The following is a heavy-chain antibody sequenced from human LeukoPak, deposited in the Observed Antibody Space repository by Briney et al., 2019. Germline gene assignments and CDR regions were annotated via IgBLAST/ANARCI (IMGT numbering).Heavy chain of an antibody. CDR3: AKEKRLPGESTGAFDY. V-gene: IGHV1-46*01. CDR2: ISPSAGST. J-gene: IGHJ4*02. Sequence: ASVKVSCKASGYTFTSYYMHWVRQAPGQGLEWMGIISPSAGSTTYAQKFQGRVAMTRDTSTSTVYMELSSLRAEDTAVYYCAKEKRLPGESTGAFDYWGQGAPVTVSS. D-gene: IGHD2-8*02. CDR1: GYTFTSYY.